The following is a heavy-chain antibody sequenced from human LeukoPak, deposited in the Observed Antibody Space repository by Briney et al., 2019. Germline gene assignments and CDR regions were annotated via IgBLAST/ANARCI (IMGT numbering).Heavy chain of an antibody. CDR3: AGDPVSPDGSLGIDY. CDR1: GFTFDNYG. V-gene: IGHV3-20*04. J-gene: IGHJ4*02. D-gene: IGHD1-26*01. Sequence: PGGSLRLSCAASGFTFDNYGMGWVRQAPGKGLEWVASIYWNGGSTGYADSVKGRFTISRDNAKNSLYLQMNSLRAEDTALYYCAGDPVSPDGSLGIDYWGQGTLVTVSS. CDR2: IYWNGGST.